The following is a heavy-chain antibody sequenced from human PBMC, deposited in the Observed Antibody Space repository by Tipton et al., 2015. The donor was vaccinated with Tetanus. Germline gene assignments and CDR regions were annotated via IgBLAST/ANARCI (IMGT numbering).Heavy chain of an antibody. V-gene: IGHV3-23*01. CDR3: AKATPPNYDFWSGYAYGMDV. CDR1: GFTFSSYA. J-gene: IGHJ6*02. Sequence: SLRLSCAASGFTFSSYAMSWVRQAPGKGLEWVSAINGSGGSTYYADSVKGRFTISRDNSKNTLYLQMNSLRAEDTAVYYCAKATPPNYDFWSGYAYGMDVWGQGTTVTVSS. D-gene: IGHD3-3*01. CDR2: INGSGGST.